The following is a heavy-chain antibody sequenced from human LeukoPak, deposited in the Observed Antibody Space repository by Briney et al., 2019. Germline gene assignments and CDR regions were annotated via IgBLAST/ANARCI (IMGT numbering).Heavy chain of an antibody. D-gene: IGHD4-17*01. V-gene: IGHV3-53*01. CDR1: GFTVSSNY. CDR2: IYSGGST. CDR3: ARHYDYGDSHFDY. J-gene: IGHJ4*02. Sequence: GGSLRLSCAASGFTVSSNYMSWVRQAPGKGLEWVSAIYSGGSTYYADSVKGRFTISRDNSKNTLYLQMNSLRAEDTAVYYCARHYDYGDSHFDYWGQGTLVTVSS.